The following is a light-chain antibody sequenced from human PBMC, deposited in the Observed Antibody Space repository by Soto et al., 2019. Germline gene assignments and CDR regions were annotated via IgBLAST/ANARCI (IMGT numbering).Light chain of an antibody. CDR1: QSISSW. V-gene: IGKV1-5*01. CDR2: DAS. Sequence: DIQMTQSPSTLSASVGDRVTITCRASQSISSWLAWYQQKPGKAPKLLIYDASSLESGVPSRFSGNGSGTEFTLTIRSLQPDDFATYYCQQYNSYSGGTFGQGTKVEIK. J-gene: IGKJ1*01. CDR3: QQYNSYSGGT.